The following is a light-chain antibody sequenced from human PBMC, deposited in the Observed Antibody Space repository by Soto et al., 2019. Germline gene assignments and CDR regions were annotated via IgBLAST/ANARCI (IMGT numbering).Light chain of an antibody. J-gene: IGLJ3*02. V-gene: IGLV2-14*01. CDR2: DVS. CDR3: SSYTSSGTLV. Sequence: QSALTQPASVSGSPGQSITISCTGTSSDVGGYNYVSWYQQLPGKAPKLMIYDVSNRPSGVSDRFSGSKSGNTASLTISGLQAEYEADYYCSSYTSSGTLVFGGGTKLTVL. CDR1: SSDVGGYNY.